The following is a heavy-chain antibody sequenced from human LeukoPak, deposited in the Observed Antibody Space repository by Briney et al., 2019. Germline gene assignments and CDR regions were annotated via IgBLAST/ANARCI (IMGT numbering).Heavy chain of an antibody. D-gene: IGHD3-22*01. CDR3: ARDGAYDDASGYRADF. CDR2: ISHSGTTV. V-gene: IGHV3-11*01. CDR1: GFRFSDYY. Sequence: GSLRLSCTASGFRFSDYYMNWCRQTPGKGLEWLSYISHSGTTVQYADSVRGRFTVSRDNHKNTLYFQMNSLRVEDTALYYCARDGAYDDASGYRADFWGQGTLVTVSS. J-gene: IGHJ4*02.